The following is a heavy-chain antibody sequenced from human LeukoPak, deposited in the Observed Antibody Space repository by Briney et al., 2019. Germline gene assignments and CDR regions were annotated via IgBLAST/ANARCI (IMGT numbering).Heavy chain of an antibody. CDR1: GGSISSSSYY. CDR3: ARVSITMIVVVMDY. Sequence: SETLSLTCTVSGGSISSSSYYWGWIRQPPGKGLEWIGSIYYSGSTYYNPSLKSRVTISVDTSKNQFSLKLSSVTAADTAVYYCARVSITMIVVVMDYCGQGTLVTVSS. J-gene: IGHJ4*02. V-gene: IGHV4-39*07. CDR2: IYYSGST. D-gene: IGHD3-22*01.